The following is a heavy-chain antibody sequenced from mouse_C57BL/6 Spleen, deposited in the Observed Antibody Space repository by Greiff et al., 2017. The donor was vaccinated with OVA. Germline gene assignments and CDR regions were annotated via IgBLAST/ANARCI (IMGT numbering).Heavy chain of an antibody. J-gene: IGHJ4*01. CDR3: ARRGYYGSSHAMDY. V-gene: IGHV1-80*01. CDR1: GYAFSSYW. CDR2: IYPGDGDT. Sequence: QVQLKESGAELVKPGASVKISCKASGYAFSSYWMNWVKQRPGKGLEWIGQIYPGDGDTNYNGKFKGKATLTAAKSSSTAYMQLSSLTSEDSAVYFCARRGYYGSSHAMDYWGQGTSVTVSS. D-gene: IGHD1-1*01.